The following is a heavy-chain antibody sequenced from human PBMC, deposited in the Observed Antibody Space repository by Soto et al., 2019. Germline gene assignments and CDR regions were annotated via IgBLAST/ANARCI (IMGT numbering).Heavy chain of an antibody. Sequence: QVQLVQSGAEVKKPGSSVKVSCKASGGTFSSYAISWVRQAPGQGLEWMGGIIPIFGTANYAQKFQGRVTITADESTSTAYMELSSLSSEDTAVYYCARGSGFLTGYSYYYYGMDVWGQGTTVTVSS. CDR2: IIPIFGTA. CDR1: GGTFSSYA. CDR3: ARGSGFLTGYSYYYYGMDV. D-gene: IGHD3-9*01. V-gene: IGHV1-69*12. J-gene: IGHJ6*02.